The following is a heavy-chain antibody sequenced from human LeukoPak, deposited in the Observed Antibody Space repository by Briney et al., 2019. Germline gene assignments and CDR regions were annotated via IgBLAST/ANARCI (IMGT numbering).Heavy chain of an antibody. CDR2: TSYDESHK. Sequence: HPGRSLRLSCAASGFTFSSYAMHWVRQAPGKGLEWVAVTSYDESHKYYADSVKGRFTISRDNSKSTLDLQMNSLRPEDTAVYYRARGTVTPGHWYFDLWGRGTLVTVSS. CDR1: GFTFSSYA. J-gene: IGHJ2*01. CDR3: ARGTVTPGHWYFDL. D-gene: IGHD4-17*01. V-gene: IGHV3-30-3*01.